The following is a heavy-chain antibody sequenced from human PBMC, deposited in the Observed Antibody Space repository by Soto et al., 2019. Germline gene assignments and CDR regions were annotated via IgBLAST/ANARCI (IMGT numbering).Heavy chain of an antibody. CDR2: MNPNSGNT. CDR1: GYTFTSYD. Sequence: QVQLVQSGAEVKKPGASVKVSCKAPGYTFTSYDINWVRQATGQGLEWMGWMNPNSGNTGYAPKIQGRVTMTRNTCRSTAYMWLSSLRAEDTAVFYCASQWDEGAFDIWGQGTMVTVSS. V-gene: IGHV1-8*01. J-gene: IGHJ3*02. CDR3: ASQWDEGAFDI. D-gene: IGHD1-26*01.